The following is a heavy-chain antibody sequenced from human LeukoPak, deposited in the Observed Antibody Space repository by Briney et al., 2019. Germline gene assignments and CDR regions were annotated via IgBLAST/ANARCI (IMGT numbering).Heavy chain of an antibody. J-gene: IGHJ3*02. CDR3: AKSLFTSATGTGRAFHI. CDR2: ITSDGSST. V-gene: IGHV3-74*01. CDR1: GFTFSNHW. D-gene: IGHD1-1*01. Sequence: GGSLRLSCAASGFTFSNHWMHWVRQAPGKGLVWVSRITSDGSSTSYADSLRGRFTISRDNSKSTLYLQMNGLRAEDTAIFYCAKSLFTSATGTGRAFHIWGQGTRVTVSS.